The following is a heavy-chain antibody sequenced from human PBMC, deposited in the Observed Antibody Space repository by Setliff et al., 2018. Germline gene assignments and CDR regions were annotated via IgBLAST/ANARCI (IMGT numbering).Heavy chain of an antibody. CDR3: ARVKVIVGATPRTYYMDV. D-gene: IGHD1-26*01. CDR1: GYTFTSYD. V-gene: IGHV1-8*03. Sequence: ASVKVSCKASGYTFTSYDTNWVRQATGQGLEWMGWMNPNSGNTGYAQKFQGRVTITRNTSISTAYMELSSLRSEDTAVYYCARVKVIVGATPRTYYMDVWGKGTTVTV. CDR2: MNPNSGNT. J-gene: IGHJ6*03.